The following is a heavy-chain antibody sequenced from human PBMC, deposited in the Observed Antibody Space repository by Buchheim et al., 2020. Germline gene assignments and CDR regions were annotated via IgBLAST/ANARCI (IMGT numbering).Heavy chain of an antibody. CDR2: VSYDGKKK. Sequence: QVQLVESGGGVVQPGRSLTLSCAASGFTFSSYAMHWVRQAPGKGLEWVAVVSYDGKKKNYADSVKGRFTISRDIYENMVFLTMNSLRVDDTAVYYCVRVRCDHAYFLHWGQGTL. V-gene: IGHV3-30*04. D-gene: IGHD1-14*01. CDR1: GFTFSSYA. J-gene: IGHJ1*01. CDR3: VRVRCDHAYFLH.